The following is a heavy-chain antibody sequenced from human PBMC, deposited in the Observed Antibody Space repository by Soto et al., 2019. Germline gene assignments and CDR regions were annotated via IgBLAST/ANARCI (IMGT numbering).Heavy chain of an antibody. J-gene: IGHJ4*02. D-gene: IGHD3-3*01. CDR2: ISGSGGST. CDR1: GFTFSSYA. V-gene: IGHV3-23*01. Sequence: EVQLLESGGGLVQPGGSLRLSCAASGFTFSSYAMSWVRQAPGKGLEWVSAISGSGGSTYYADSVKGRFTISRDNSKNPLYLQMNRLRAEDTAVYYCAKARDFWSGGPLAYWGQGTLVTVSS. CDR3: AKARDFWSGGPLAY.